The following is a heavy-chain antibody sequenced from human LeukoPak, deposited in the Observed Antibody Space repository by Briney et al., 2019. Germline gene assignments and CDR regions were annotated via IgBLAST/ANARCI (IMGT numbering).Heavy chain of an antibody. CDR2: IYYSGST. CDR1: GGSISSYY. Sequence: SETLSLTCTVSGGSISSYYWSWIRQPPGKGLEWIGYIYYSGSTNYNPSLESRVTISVDTSKNQFSLKLSSVTAADTAVYYCARYRSYASDFDYWGQGTLVTVSS. CDR3: ARYRSYASDFDY. J-gene: IGHJ4*02. V-gene: IGHV4-59*01. D-gene: IGHD3-10*01.